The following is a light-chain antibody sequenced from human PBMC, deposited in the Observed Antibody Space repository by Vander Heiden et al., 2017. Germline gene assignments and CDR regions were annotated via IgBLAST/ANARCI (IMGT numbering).Light chain of an antibody. CDR2: AAY. Sequence: DIQMTQSPSSLSASVGDTLTITCRASQGISNYLAWYQQRPGQFPKLLIYAAYTLQSGVPSRFSGGGSGTDFTLTISGLQPEDVATYYCQKYNAGVTFGPGTKVDLK. CDR3: QKYNAGVT. CDR1: QGISNY. V-gene: IGKV1-27*01. J-gene: IGKJ3*01.